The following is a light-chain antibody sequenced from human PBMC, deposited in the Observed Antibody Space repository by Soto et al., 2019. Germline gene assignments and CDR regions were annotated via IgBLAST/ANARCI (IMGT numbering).Light chain of an antibody. CDR3: QQYDNLLT. CDR2: DAS. J-gene: IGKJ4*01. V-gene: IGKV1-33*01. Sequence: DLPMTQSPSSLSASVGVRVTITCQASQDISNYLNWYQQKPGKAPKLLIYDASNLETGVPSRFSGSGSGTDFTFTISSLQPEDIATYYCQQYDNLLTVGGGTKVEIK. CDR1: QDISNY.